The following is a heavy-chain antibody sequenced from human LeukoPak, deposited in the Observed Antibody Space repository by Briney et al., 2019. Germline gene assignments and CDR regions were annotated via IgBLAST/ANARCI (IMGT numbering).Heavy chain of an antibody. J-gene: IGHJ3*02. D-gene: IGHD1-1*01. CDR3: AREKLEGAFDI. Sequence: SETLSLTCTVSGGSISSYYWSWIRQPPGKGLEWIGYIYYSGSTNYNPSLKSRVTISVDTSKNQFSLKLSSVTAADTAVYYSAREKLEGAFDIWGQGTMVTVSS. CDR1: GGSISSYY. CDR2: IYYSGST. V-gene: IGHV4-59*01.